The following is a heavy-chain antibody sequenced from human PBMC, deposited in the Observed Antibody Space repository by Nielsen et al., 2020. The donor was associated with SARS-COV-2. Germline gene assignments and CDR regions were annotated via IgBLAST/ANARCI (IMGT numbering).Heavy chain of an antibody. CDR2: ISWNSGSI. V-gene: IGHV3-9*01. D-gene: IGHD4-17*01. CDR1: GFTFDDYA. J-gene: IGHJ4*02. CDR3: TTVPVDY. Sequence: GGSLRLSCAASGFTFDDYAMHWVRQAPGKGLEWVSGISWNSGSIGYADSVKGRFTTSRDNAKNSLYLQMNSLRAEDTAVYYCTTVPVDYWGQGTLVTVSS.